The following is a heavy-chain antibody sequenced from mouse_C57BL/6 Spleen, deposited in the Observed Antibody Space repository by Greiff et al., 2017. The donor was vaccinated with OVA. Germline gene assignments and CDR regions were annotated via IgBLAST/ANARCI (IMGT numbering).Heavy chain of an antibody. Sequence: EVQVVESGGGLVQPGGSLKLSCAASGFTFSDYYMYWVRQTPEKRLEWVAYISNGGGSTYYPDTVKGRFTISRDNAKNTLYLQMSRLKSEDTAMYYCARPAVVATWGSGFGCWGQGTLATVSA. CDR1: GFTFSDYY. CDR2: ISNGGGST. CDR3: ARPAVVATWGSGFGC. J-gene: IGHJ3*01. V-gene: IGHV5-12*01. D-gene: IGHD1-1*01.